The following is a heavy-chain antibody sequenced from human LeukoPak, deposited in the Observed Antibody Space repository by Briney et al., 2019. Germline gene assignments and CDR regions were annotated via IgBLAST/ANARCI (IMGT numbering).Heavy chain of an antibody. Sequence: GASVKVSCKASGNTXTNYGFSWVRQAPGQGLEWMGWISAYNGNTNYTQKLQGRVTMTTDAPTSTAYMELRSLRSDDTAVYYCARGAREQQPDYYYGLDVWGQGTTVTVSS. CDR3: ARGAREQQPDYYYGLDV. D-gene: IGHD6-13*01. V-gene: IGHV1-18*01. CDR1: GNTXTNYG. J-gene: IGHJ6*02. CDR2: ISAYNGNT.